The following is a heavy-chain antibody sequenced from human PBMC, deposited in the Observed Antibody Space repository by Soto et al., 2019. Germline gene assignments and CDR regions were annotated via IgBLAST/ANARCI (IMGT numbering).Heavy chain of an antibody. D-gene: IGHD6-19*01. V-gene: IGHV3-23*01. CDR3: AKGWARTSGYSSGWYSHDAFDI. J-gene: IGHJ3*02. Sequence: PGGSLRLSCAASGFTFSSYAMSWVRQAPGKGLEWVSAISGSGGSTYYADSVKGRFTISRDNSKNTLYPQMNSLRAEDTAVYYCAKGWARTSGYSSGWYSHDAFDIWGQGTMVTVSS. CDR2: ISGSGGST. CDR1: GFTFSSYA.